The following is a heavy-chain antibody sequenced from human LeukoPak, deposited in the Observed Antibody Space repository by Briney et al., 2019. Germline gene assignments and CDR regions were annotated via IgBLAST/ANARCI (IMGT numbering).Heavy chain of an antibody. CDR2: TYTSGSI. Sequence: PSETLSLTCTVSGASISSYYWSWIRQPAGKGLEWIGRTYTSGSINYNPSLKSRVTMSVDTSKNQFSLKLSSVTAADTAVYYCVRGGYYYGPSDWGRGTLVTVSS. V-gene: IGHV4-4*07. D-gene: IGHD3-10*01. CDR1: GASISSYY. J-gene: IGHJ4*02. CDR3: VRGGYYYGPSD.